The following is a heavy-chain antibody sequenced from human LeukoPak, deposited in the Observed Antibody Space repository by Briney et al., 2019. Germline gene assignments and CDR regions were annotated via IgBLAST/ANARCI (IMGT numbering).Heavy chain of an antibody. J-gene: IGHJ3*02. D-gene: IGHD6-19*01. V-gene: IGHV4-61*02. CDR3: ARGLQQLAKAVAGYPTGAFDI. CDR1: GGSISSASYY. CDR2: IYTSGST. Sequence: PSETLSLTCSVSGGSISSASYYWSWIRQPAGKGLEWIGRIYTSGSTNYNPSLKSRVTISVDTSKNQFSLKLSSVTAADTAVYYCARGLQQLAKAVAGYPTGAFDIWGQGTMVTVSS.